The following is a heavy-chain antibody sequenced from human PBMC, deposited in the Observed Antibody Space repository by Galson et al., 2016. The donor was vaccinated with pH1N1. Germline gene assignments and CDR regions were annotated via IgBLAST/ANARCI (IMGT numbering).Heavy chain of an antibody. J-gene: IGHJ4*02. CDR3: ARSDYGDYVGGLHY. CDR1: GFSLSTSGVG. Sequence: PALVKPTQTLTLTCTFSGFSLSTSGVGVGWIRQPPGKALEWLALIYWDDDKRYSPSLKSRLTITKDTSKNRVVLTMTNMDPVDTATYYCARSDYGDYVGGLHYWGQGTLVTVSS. V-gene: IGHV2-5*02. D-gene: IGHD4-17*01. CDR2: IYWDDDK.